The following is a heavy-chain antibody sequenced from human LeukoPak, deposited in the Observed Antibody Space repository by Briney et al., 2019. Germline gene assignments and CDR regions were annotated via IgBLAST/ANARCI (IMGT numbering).Heavy chain of an antibody. CDR3: ARRSDYDILTGYSNSRFDP. V-gene: IGHV4-34*01. J-gene: IGHJ5*02. Sequence: SETLSLTCAVYGESFSGYYWSWIRQPPWKGLEWIGEINHSGSTNNNPTLRSRVTISVDTSKNQFSLKLSSVTAADTAVYYCARRSDYDILTGYSNSRFDPWGQGTLVTVSS. CDR2: INHSGST. D-gene: IGHD3-9*01. CDR1: GESFSGYY.